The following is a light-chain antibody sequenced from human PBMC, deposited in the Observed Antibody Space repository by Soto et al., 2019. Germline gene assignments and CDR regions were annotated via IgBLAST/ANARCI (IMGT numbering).Light chain of an antibody. Sequence: QSALTQPASVSGSPGQSITISCTGTSSDVGSYNLVSWYQQYPGKAPKLMIYEVTKRPSGFSNRFSGSKSGNTASLTISGLQAEDEADYYCCSYAGSSTFVVFGGGTKLTVL. CDR3: CSYAGSSTFVV. CDR1: SSDVGSYNL. CDR2: EVT. J-gene: IGLJ2*01. V-gene: IGLV2-23*02.